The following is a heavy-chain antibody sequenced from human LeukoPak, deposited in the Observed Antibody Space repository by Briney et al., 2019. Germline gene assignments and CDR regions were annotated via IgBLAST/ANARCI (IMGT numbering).Heavy chain of an antibody. J-gene: IGHJ4*02. CDR2: IYSGGFT. V-gene: IGHV3-66*04. D-gene: IGHD3-22*01. CDR1: GFTISNNY. Sequence: PGGSLRLSCAASGFTISNNYIRWLRQAPRKGLEWVSHIYSGGFTQFAGSVRGRFTMSRDSSKNTLYLQMNSLRPEDTAVYYCAKLDDNSGYSEYQTLYYFDFWGQGTLVTVSS. CDR3: AKLDDNSGYSEYQTLYYFDF.